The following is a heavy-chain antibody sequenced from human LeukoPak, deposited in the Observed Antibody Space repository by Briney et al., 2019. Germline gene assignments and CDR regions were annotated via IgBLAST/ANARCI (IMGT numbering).Heavy chain of an antibody. D-gene: IGHD1-26*01. Sequence: GGSLRLSCAASGLTVSSYAMHWVRQPIGKGLEWVSALGIAGDTFYPGSVKGRFTISRENARNSLYLQMNSLRAEDTAMYYCARQMQSHGNFDSWGQGTLVTVSS. CDR3: ARQMQSHGNFDS. CDR2: LGIAGDT. J-gene: IGHJ4*02. V-gene: IGHV3-13*01. CDR1: GLTVSSYA.